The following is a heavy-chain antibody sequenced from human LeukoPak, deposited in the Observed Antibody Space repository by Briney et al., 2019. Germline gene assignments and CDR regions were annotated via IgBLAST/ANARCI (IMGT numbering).Heavy chain of an antibody. Sequence: ASVKVSCKTSGYTFTAHYMHWVRQAPGQGLEWMGWINPNSGSTKYTQKFEGRVTMTRDTSISTAYMELNRLRSDDTAVYFCARDLNSGSNYWGQGTLVTVSS. V-gene: IGHV1-2*02. CDR1: GYTFTAHY. CDR2: INPNSGST. D-gene: IGHD1-26*01. CDR3: ARDLNSGSNY. J-gene: IGHJ4*02.